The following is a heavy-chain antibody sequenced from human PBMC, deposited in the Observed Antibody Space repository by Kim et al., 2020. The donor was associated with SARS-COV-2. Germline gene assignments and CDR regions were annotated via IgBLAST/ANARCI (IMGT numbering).Heavy chain of an antibody. CDR3: AGSTNAFDI. D-gene: IGHD2-2*01. CDR2: GTA. Sequence: GTANYAQKFQGRVTITADESTSTAYMELSSLRSEDTAVYYCAGSTNAFDIWGQGTMVTVSS. V-gene: IGHV1-69*01. J-gene: IGHJ3*02.